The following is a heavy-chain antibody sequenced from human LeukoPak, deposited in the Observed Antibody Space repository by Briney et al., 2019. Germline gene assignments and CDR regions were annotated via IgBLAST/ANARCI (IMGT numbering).Heavy chain of an antibody. CDR1: GGSISSYY. J-gene: IGHJ3*02. D-gene: IGHD3-22*01. V-gene: IGHV4-59*08. CDR3: ARHAYYYGSSGYYYFYAFDI. CDR2: IYYSGST. Sequence: SETLSLTCTVSGGSISSYYWSWIRQPPGKGLEWIGYIYYSGSTNYNPSLKSRVTISVDTSKNQFSLKLSSVTAADTAVYYCARHAYYYGSSGYYYFYAFDIWGQGTMVTVSS.